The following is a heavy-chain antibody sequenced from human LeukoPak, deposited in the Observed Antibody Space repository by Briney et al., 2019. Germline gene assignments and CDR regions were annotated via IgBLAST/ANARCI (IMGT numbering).Heavy chain of an antibody. Sequence: GASVKVSCKASGYRFTSLYVHWVRQAPGQGPEWMGWINPNSGDTQYEQKFEGRVTMTRDTSITTAYMELSGLTSDDTAVYYCAREPPAYCGFDCYVLGYWGQGTLVTVSS. V-gene: IGHV1-2*02. CDR1: GYRFTSLY. CDR3: AREPPAYCGFDCYVLGY. D-gene: IGHD2-21*02. CDR2: INPNSGDT. J-gene: IGHJ4*02.